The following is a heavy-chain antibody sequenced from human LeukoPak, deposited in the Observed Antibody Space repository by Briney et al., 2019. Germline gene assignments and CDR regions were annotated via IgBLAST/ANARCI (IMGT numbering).Heavy chain of an antibody. V-gene: IGHV1-18*01. D-gene: IGHD6-13*01. J-gene: IGHJ6*03. Sequence: ASVKVSFKASGYTFTSYGISWVRQAPGQGLEWMGWISAYNGNTNYAQKLQGRVTMTTDTSTSTAYMELRSLRSDDTAVYYCARQGSSSWYVLGVYYYYMDVWGKGTTVTVSS. CDR2: ISAYNGNT. CDR3: ARQGSSSWYVLGVYYYYMDV. CDR1: GYTFTSYG.